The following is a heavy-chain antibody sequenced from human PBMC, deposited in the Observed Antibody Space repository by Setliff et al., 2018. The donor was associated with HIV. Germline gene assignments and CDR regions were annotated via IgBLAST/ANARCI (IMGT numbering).Heavy chain of an antibody. CDR3: ARGGTSSNWFGP. CDR2: LYYNVRT. Sequence: SETLSLTCTVSGASISSGDYYWSWIRQPPGKGLEWIGYLYYNVRTFYNPSLRSRVTISLDTSKNQFSLKLTSVTAADTAVYYCARGGTSSNWFGPWGQGTLVTVSS. D-gene: IGHD2-2*01. CDR1: GASISSGDYY. V-gene: IGHV4-30-4*02. J-gene: IGHJ5*02.